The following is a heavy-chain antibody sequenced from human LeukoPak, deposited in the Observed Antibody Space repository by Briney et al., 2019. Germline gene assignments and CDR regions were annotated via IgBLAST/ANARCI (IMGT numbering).Heavy chain of an antibody. CDR2: INHSGST. CDR1: GGSFSGYY. J-gene: IGHJ3*02. V-gene: IGHV4-34*01. CDR3: ARHDKYCSGGSCPRAAFDI. Sequence: SETLSLTCAVYGGSFSGYYWSWIRQPSGKGLEWIGEINHSGSTNYNPSLKSRVTISVDTSKNQFSLKLSSVTAADTAVYYCARHDKYCSGGSCPRAAFDIWGQGTMVTVSS. D-gene: IGHD2-15*01.